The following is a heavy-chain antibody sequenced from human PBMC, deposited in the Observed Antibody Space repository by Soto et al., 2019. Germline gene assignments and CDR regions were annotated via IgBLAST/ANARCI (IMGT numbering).Heavy chain of an antibody. D-gene: IGHD7-27*01. Sequence: EVQLVESGGGLVQPGGSLRLSCAASGFTFSDHYMDWVRQAPGKGLEWVGRTRNKANSYTTEYAASVKGRFTISRDAAKNSLYLQMNSLKTEDTAVYYCARGPLTGEDYFDYWGQGTLVTVSS. CDR2: TRNKANSYTT. CDR1: GFTFSDHY. CDR3: ARGPLTGEDYFDY. J-gene: IGHJ4*02. V-gene: IGHV3-72*01.